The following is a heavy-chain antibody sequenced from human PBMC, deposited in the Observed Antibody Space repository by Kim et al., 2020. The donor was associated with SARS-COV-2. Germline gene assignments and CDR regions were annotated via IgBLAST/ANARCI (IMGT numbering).Heavy chain of an antibody. V-gene: IGHV4-31*02. D-gene: IGHD3-10*01. J-gene: IGHJ4*02. CDR3: ARDAYGSGSN. Sequence: STYYNPSLKSRVTISVDTSKNQFSLKLSSVTAADTAVYYCARDAYGSGSNWGQGTLVTVSS. CDR2: ST.